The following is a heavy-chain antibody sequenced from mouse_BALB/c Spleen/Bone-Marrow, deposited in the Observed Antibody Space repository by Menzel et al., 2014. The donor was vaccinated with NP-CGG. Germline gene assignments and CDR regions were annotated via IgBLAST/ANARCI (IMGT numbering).Heavy chain of an antibody. CDR1: GFDFSRYW. Sequence: EVKLMESGGGLVQPGGSLKLSCAASGFDFSRYWMSWVRQAPGKGLEWIGVINPESRTINYSPSLKDKFIISRDNAKNTLYLRMNKVRSEDAAVYYCGGLDYYGYLNYWGQGTTLTVSS. D-gene: IGHD1-1*01. V-gene: IGHV4-1*02. CDR2: INPESRTI. J-gene: IGHJ2*01. CDR3: GGLDYYGYLNY.